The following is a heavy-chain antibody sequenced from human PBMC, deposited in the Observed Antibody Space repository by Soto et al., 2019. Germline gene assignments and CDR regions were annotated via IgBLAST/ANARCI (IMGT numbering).Heavy chain of an antibody. J-gene: IGHJ4*02. V-gene: IGHV6-1*01. CDR3: ARTEGYFDY. Sequence: SXTXSLTCAISGDSXSSNSASLNWIRQSPSRGLEWLGRTYYRSRWFNDYAVALKSRITVRHETSNNQFSLQLRSVTPEDTAIYYCARTEGYFDYWGQGTLGTVSS. CDR1: GDSXSSNSAS. CDR2: TYYRSRWFN.